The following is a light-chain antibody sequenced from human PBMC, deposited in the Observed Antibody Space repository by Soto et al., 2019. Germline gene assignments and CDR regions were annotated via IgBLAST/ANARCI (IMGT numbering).Light chain of an antibody. Sequence: DIQMTQSPSSLSASVGDRVTITCRASQSISSYLNWYRQKPGKAPKLLIYAASSLQSGVPSRFSGSGSGTDFTLTIGSLQPEDFATYYCQQSYSTPRTFGQGTKV. CDR2: AAS. CDR3: QQSYSTPRT. CDR1: QSISSY. V-gene: IGKV1-39*01. J-gene: IGKJ1*01.